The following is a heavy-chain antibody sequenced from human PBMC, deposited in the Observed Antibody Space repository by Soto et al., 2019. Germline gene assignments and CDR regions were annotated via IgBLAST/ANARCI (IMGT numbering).Heavy chain of an antibody. J-gene: IGHJ3*02. Sequence: ASVKVSCKASGGTFSSYAISWVRQAPGQGLEWMGGIIPIFGTANYAQKFQGRVTITADESTSTAYMELSSLRSEDTAVYYCARRPNYADGAFDIWGQGTMVTVSS. V-gene: IGHV1-69*13. CDR2: IIPIFGTA. CDR3: ARRPNYADGAFDI. D-gene: IGHD3-16*01. CDR1: GGTFSSYA.